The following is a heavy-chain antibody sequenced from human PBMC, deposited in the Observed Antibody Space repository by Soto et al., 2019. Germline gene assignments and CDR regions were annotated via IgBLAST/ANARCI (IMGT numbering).Heavy chain of an antibody. J-gene: IGHJ4*02. CDR2: IYYGGST. D-gene: IGHD1-26*01. V-gene: IGHV4-59*01. Sequence: PSETLSLTCTVSGGSISSYYWSWIRQPPGKGLEWIGYIYYGGSTNYNPSLKSRVTISVDTSKNQFSLKLSSVTAADTAVYYCAREIFTGGGSYSFDYWGQGTLVTVS. CDR1: GGSISSYY. CDR3: AREIFTGGGSYSFDY.